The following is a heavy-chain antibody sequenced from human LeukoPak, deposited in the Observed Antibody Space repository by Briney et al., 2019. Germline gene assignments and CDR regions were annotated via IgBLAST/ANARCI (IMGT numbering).Heavy chain of an antibody. J-gene: IGHJ4*02. CDR1: GFTFTNSW. CDR2: INSDGKTT. Sequence: GGSLRLSCVASGFTFTNSWMHWVRQAPGKGLVWVSRINSDGKTTTYADSAKGRFTISRDNAKNTLYLQMSSLRAEDTAVYYCARRYYGSATYRLPYDYWGQGTLVTVSS. CDR3: ARRYYGSATYRLPYDY. D-gene: IGHD3-22*01. V-gene: IGHV3-74*01.